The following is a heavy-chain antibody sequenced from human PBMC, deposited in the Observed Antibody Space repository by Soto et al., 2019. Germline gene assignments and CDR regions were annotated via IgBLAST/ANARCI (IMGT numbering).Heavy chain of an antibody. CDR3: TSDRVESRYPEYSPH. V-gene: IGHV3-53*01. J-gene: IGHJ1*01. CDR1: GFTVSSNY. Sequence: EVQLVESGGGLIQPGGSLRLSCAASGFTVSSNYMSWVRQAPGKGLEWVSVIYSGGSTYYADSVKGRFTISRDNSKNTLYLQMNSLRAEDTAVFYCTSDRVESRYPEYSPHSGQGTLVTVSS. CDR2: IYSGGST. D-gene: IGHD3-16*02.